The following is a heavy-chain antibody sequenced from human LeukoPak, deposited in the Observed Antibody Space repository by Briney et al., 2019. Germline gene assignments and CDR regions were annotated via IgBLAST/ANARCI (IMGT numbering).Heavy chain of an antibody. CDR1: GGSISSGSYY. J-gene: IGHJ2*01. D-gene: IGHD6-13*01. V-gene: IGHV4-61*02. Sequence: SETLSLTCTVSGGSISSGSYYWSWIRQPAGKGLEWIGRIYTSGSTNYNPSLKSRVTMSVDTSKNQFSLKLSSVTAADTAVYYCARRGSSWYWYFDLWGRGTLVTVSS. CDR2: IYTSGST. CDR3: ARRGSSWYWYFDL.